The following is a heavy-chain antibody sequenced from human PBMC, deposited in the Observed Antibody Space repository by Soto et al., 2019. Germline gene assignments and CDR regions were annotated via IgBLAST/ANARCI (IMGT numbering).Heavy chain of an antibody. J-gene: IGHJ4*02. Sequence: EVQLLESGGGLVQPGGSLRLSCAASGFTFSSYAMSWVRQAPGKGLEWVSAISGSGGSTYYADSVKGRFTISRDNSKNTRYLQMNSLRAEDTAVYYCAKDRTPYYYDSTPYYFDYWGQGTLVTVSS. V-gene: IGHV3-23*01. CDR2: ISGSGGST. D-gene: IGHD3-22*01. CDR1: GFTFSSYA. CDR3: AKDRTPYYYDSTPYYFDY.